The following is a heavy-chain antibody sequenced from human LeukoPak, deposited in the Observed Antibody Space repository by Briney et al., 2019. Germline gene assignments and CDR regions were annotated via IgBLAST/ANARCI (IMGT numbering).Heavy chain of an antibody. J-gene: IGHJ4*02. D-gene: IGHD1-26*01. CDR3: AKAPVGGTPYYFDC. CDR1: GFTFSSYG. V-gene: IGHV3-33*06. CDR2: IWYDGSNK. Sequence: GGSLRLSCAASGFTFSSYGMHWVRQAPGKGLEWVAVIWYDGSNKYYADSVKGRFTISRDNSKNTLYLQMNSLRAEDTAVYYCAKAPVGGTPYYFDCWGQGTLVTVSS.